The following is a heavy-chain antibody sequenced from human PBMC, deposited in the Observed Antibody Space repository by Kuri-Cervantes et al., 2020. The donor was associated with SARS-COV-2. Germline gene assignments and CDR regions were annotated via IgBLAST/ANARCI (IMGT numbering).Heavy chain of an antibody. CDR1: GYTFTGYY. D-gene: IGHD6-19*01. V-gene: IGHV1-2*02. Sequence: ASVKVSCKASGYTFTGYYMHWVRQAPGQGLEWMGWINPNSGGTNYAQKFQGRVTMTRDTSISTAYMELSRLRSDDTAVYYCAREDGGEVAGTSGWFDPWGQGTLVTVSS. J-gene: IGHJ5*02. CDR2: INPNSGGT. CDR3: AREDGGEVAGTSGWFDP.